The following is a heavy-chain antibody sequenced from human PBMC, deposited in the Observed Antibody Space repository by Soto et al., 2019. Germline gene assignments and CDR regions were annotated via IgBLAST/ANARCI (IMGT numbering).Heavy chain of an antibody. CDR2: ISSDGTTK. CDR3: AIQDCTNDVCLEAAVTVGGALES. Sequence: EVQLVQSGGGLAQPGTSLRLSCAASGFTFRKFWMHWVRQVPGKGPVWVSYISSDGTTKDYADSVKGRFTISRDNAKDTLYLQMDSLRAEDTAVYYCAIQDCTNDVCLEAAVTVGGALESWGQGTLVTVSS. CDR1: GFTFRKFW. D-gene: IGHD2-8*01. J-gene: IGHJ1*01. V-gene: IGHV3-74*01.